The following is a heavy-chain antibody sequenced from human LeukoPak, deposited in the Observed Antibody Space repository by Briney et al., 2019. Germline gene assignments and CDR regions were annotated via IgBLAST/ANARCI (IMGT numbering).Heavy chain of an antibody. CDR1: GYTFTGYY. CDR2: INPNSGGT. V-gene: IGHV1-2*02. Sequence: ASVKLSCKASGYTFTGYYMHWVRQAPGQGLEWMGGINPNSGGTNYAQKFQGSVPMTRDTSISTAYMELSRLRSDDTAVYYCARMISGTPDWLSQYNWFDPWGQGTLVTVSS. J-gene: IGHJ5*02. D-gene: IGHD3-9*01. CDR3: ARMISGTPDWLSQYNWFDP.